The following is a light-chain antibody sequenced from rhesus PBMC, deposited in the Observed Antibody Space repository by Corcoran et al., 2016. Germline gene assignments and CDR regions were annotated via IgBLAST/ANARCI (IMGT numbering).Light chain of an antibody. J-gene: IGKJ3*01. CDR3: QQYSSRPST. Sequence: DIQMTQSPSSLSASVGDTVTITCRASQSSSSGLAWYHQKPGKPPKLLIYKASTLQSGVPSRFSGSGSGTDFTLTISSLQSDYFATYSCQQYSSRPSTFGPGTKLDIK. CDR1: QSSSSG. CDR2: KAS. V-gene: IGKV1-22*01.